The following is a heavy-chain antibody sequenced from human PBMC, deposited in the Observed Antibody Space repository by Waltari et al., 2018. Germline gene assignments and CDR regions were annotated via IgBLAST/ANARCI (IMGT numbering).Heavy chain of an antibody. CDR3: ARDRGYQDY. D-gene: IGHD3-10*01. Sequence: QVQLQESGPGLVKPSETLSLTCTVSGGSISSYYWSWIRQPPGKGLEWIGYIYSSGSTNYNPSLKSRVSISVDTSKSQFSLKVRSMTAADTAVYYCARDRGYQDYWGQGTLVTVSS. J-gene: IGHJ4*02. CDR1: GGSISSYY. CDR2: IYSSGST. V-gene: IGHV4-59*01.